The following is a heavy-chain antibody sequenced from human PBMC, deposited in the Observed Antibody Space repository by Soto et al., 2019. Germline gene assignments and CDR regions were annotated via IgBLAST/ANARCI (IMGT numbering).Heavy chain of an antibody. D-gene: IGHD5-18*01. CDR1: GGSIGSGGYY. CDR3: ARDRLMATAGTARHYFGLDV. Sequence: QVQLQESGPGLVKPSQTLSLTCTVSGGSIGSGGYYWSWVRQNPRRGLEWIGNIYYSGNTYYNPSLKSRLTISVDTSKNQFSLNLSSVTAADTAVYYCARDRLMATAGTARHYFGLDVWGQGTTVTVSS. CDR2: IYYSGNT. J-gene: IGHJ6*02. V-gene: IGHV4-31*03.